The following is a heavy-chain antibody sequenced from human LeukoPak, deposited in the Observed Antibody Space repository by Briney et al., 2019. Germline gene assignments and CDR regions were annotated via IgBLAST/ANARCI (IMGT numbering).Heavy chain of an antibody. J-gene: IGHJ5*02. CDR1: GYTFTDYY. D-gene: IGHD3-16*01. Sequence: ASVKVSCKASGYTFTDYYMHWVRQAPGQGLEWMGWISPNSGGTNYAQKFQGRVTMTRDTSISTAYMELSRLRSDDTAVYYCARDYVGDNWFDPWGQGTLVSVSS. CDR2: ISPNSGGT. CDR3: ARDYVGDNWFDP. V-gene: IGHV1-2*02.